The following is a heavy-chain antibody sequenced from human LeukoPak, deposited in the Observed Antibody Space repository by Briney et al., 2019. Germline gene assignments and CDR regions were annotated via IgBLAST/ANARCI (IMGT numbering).Heavy chain of an antibody. Sequence: GESLKISCRGSGYGSGYSFTSHWIAWVRQMPGKGLEWMGIIYPRDSNTIYSPSFQGQVTISVDTSINTAYLQWISLKASDTAMYYCARHPIAAGGAYNWFDPWGQGTLVTVSS. CDR1: GYSFTSHW. D-gene: IGHD6-13*01. J-gene: IGHJ5*02. CDR2: IYPRDSNT. V-gene: IGHV5-51*01. CDR3: ARHPIAAGGAYNWFDP.